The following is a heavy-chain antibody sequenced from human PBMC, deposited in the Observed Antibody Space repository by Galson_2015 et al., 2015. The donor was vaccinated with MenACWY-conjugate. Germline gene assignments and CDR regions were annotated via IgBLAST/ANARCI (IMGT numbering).Heavy chain of an antibody. CDR1: GYTFTSYG. CDR3: AKDYYGSGSYYFDY. CDR2: ISAYNGNT. J-gene: IGHJ4*02. V-gene: IGHV1-18*01. Sequence: SVKVSCKASGYTFTSYGISWVRQAPGQGLEWMGWISAYNGNTNYAQKLQGRVTMTTDTSTSTAYMELRSLRSDDTAVYYCAKDYYGSGSYYFDYWGQGTLVTVSS. D-gene: IGHD3-10*01.